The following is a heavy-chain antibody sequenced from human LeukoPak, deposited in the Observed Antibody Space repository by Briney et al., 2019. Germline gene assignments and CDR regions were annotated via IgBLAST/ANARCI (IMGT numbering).Heavy chain of an antibody. J-gene: IGHJ5*02. Sequence: ASVKVSCRASGYTFTSYDINWVRQATGQGLEWMGCMNPNSGDTGYAQKFQGRVTMTRNTSISTAYMELSSLRSEDTAVYYCARGGGKRTPKNWFDPWGQGTLVTVSS. V-gene: IGHV1-8*01. CDR3: ARGGGKRTPKNWFDP. CDR2: MNPNSGDT. CDR1: GYTFTSYD. D-gene: IGHD4-23*01.